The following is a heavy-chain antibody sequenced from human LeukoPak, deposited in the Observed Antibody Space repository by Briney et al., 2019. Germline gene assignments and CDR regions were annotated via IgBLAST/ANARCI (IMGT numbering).Heavy chain of an antibody. CDR3: ARGRWYLDY. D-gene: IGHD2-15*01. V-gene: IGHV4-34*01. CDR1: GGSFSGYY. J-gene: IGHJ4*02. Sequence: PLETLSLTCAVYGGSFSGYYWSWIRQPPGKGLEWIGEINHSGSTNYNPSLKSRVTISVDTSKNQFSLRLSSVTAADTAVYYCARGRWYLDYWGQGTLVTVSS. CDR2: INHSGST.